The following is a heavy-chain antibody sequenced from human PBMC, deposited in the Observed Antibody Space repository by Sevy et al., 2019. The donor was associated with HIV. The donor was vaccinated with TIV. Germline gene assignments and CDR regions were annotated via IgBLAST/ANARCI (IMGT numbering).Heavy chain of an antibody. D-gene: IGHD4-17*01. Sequence: GGSLRLSCAASGFIFKSYGMHWVRQAPGKGLEWVTFIRNDGSTKYYADSVRGRFTASRDNPKNTLYLQMNSLRPEDTAVYYCVKGPHPAVTTSYALDVWGHGTTVTVSS. CDR1: GFIFKSYG. CDR2: IRNDGSTK. CDR3: VKGPHPAVTTSYALDV. V-gene: IGHV3-30*02. J-gene: IGHJ6*02.